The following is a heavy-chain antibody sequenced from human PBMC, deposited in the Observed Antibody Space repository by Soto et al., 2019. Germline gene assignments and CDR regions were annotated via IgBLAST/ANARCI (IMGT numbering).Heavy chain of an antibody. CDR2: ISAHNRNT. CDR3: ARVFTMLRERGMDF. J-gene: IGHJ6*01. CDR1: GYTFSDYG. D-gene: IGHD3-10*01. V-gene: IGHV1-18*04. Sequence: QVQLMQPGGEVKKPGAPVKISCKASGYTFSDYGINWVRQAPGQGLEWMGWISAHNRNTDYAQNLQGRVTMTIDSSTTTAYMELRSLTSDDTAVYYCARVFTMLRERGMDFSGQGTTVTVSS.